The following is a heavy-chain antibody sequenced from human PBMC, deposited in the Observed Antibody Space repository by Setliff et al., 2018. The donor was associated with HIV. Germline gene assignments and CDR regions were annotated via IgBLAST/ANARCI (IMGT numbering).Heavy chain of an antibody. Sequence: GGSLRLSCAASGFTFSNYALSWVRQAPGKGLEWVSAIHASGDTTFYADSVKGRFTISRDNSKNTLYLQMNSLRAEDTAVYYCAKVDSYAGKNFDYWGQGTLVTVSS. D-gene: IGHD5-18*01. J-gene: IGHJ4*02. CDR2: IHASGDTT. CDR3: AKVDSYAGKNFDY. V-gene: IGHV3-23*01. CDR1: GFTFSNYA.